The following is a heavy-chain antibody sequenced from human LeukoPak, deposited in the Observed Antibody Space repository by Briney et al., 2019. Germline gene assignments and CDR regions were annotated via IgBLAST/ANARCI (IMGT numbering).Heavy chain of an antibody. CDR1: GFSFSNYG. CDR2: ITGSGGGT. CDR3: AREGTYSSGWYSYYYYYMDV. V-gene: IGHV3-23*01. D-gene: IGHD6-19*01. J-gene: IGHJ6*03. Sequence: GGTLRLSCAASGFSFSNYGMGWVRQAPGKGLEWVSAITGSGGGTYFADSVKGRFTISRDNSKNTLYLQMNSLRAEDTAVYYCAREGTYSSGWYSYYYYYMDVWGKGTTVTVSS.